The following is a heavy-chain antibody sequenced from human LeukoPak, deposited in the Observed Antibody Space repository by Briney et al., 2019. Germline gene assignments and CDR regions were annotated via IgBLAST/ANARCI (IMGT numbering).Heavy chain of an antibody. Sequence: SETLSLTCTVSGGSISSSNYYWGWIRQPPGKGLEWIGNIYYSGSTYYNPSLKSRVTISVDTSKNQFSLHLSSVTAADTAVYYCARQVIPGWFDPWGQGTLVTVSS. CDR3: ARQVIPGWFDP. CDR2: IYYSGST. J-gene: IGHJ5*02. CDR1: GGSISSSNYY. V-gene: IGHV4-39*01. D-gene: IGHD2-21*01.